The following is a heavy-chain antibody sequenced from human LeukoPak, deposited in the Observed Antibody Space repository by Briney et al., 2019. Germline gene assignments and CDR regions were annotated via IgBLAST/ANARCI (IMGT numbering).Heavy chain of an antibody. D-gene: IGHD5-18*01. J-gene: IGHJ6*04. Sequence: GASVKVSCKASGGTFSSYAISWVRQAPGQGFEWMGGIIPIFGTANYAQKFQGRVTITADESTSTAYMELGSLRSEDTAVYYCARGQGGYSYGYVGYYYGMDVWGKGTTVTVSS. CDR1: GGTFSSYA. CDR2: IIPIFGTA. CDR3: ARGQGGYSYGYVGYYYGMDV. V-gene: IGHV1-69*01.